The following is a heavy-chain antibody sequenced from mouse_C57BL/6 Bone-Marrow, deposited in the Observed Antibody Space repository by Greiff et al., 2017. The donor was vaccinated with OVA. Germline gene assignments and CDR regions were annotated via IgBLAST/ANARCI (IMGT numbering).Heavy chain of an antibody. Sequence: EVQGVESGPELVKPGASVKIPCKASGYTFTDYNMDWVKQSHGKSLEWIGDINPNNGGTIYNQKFKGKATLTVDKSSSTAYMELRSLTSEDTAVYYCARGGTGTWFAYWGQGTLVTVSA. D-gene: IGHD3-3*01. CDR2: INPNNGGT. J-gene: IGHJ3*01. CDR3: ARGGTGTWFAY. V-gene: IGHV1-18*01. CDR1: GYTFTDYN.